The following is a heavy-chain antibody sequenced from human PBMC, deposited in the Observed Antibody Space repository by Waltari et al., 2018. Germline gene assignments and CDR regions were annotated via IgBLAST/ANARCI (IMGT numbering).Heavy chain of an antibody. CDR2: ISGSGGST. J-gene: IGHJ4*02. Sequence: EVQLLESGGGLDKPGGSLRLYYAASGFTFSSYAMSWVRQAPGRGLQWGSAISGSGGSTYSADSVKGRFTISRDNSKNTLYLQMNSLRAEDTAVYYCAKDRGRGAPFDYWGQGTLVTVSS. D-gene: IGHD3-10*01. CDR1: GFTFSSYA. CDR3: AKDRGRGAPFDY. V-gene: IGHV3-23*01.